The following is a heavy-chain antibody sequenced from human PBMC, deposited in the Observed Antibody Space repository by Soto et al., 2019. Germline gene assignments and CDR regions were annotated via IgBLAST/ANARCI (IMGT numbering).Heavy chain of an antibody. CDR1: GFTFSSYG. CDR3: AKERGDNPDASDI. Sequence: QVQLVESGGGVVQPGRSLRLSCAASGFTFSSYGMHWVRQAPGKGLEWVAVISYDGSNKYYADSVKGRFTISRDNSKNTLYLQMNSLRAEDTAVYYCAKERGDNPDASDIWGQGTMVTVSS. J-gene: IGHJ3*02. D-gene: IGHD2-21*02. CDR2: ISYDGSNK. V-gene: IGHV3-30*18.